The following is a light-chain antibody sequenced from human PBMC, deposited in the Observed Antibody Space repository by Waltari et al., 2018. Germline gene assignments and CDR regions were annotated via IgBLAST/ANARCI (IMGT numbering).Light chain of an antibody. CDR2: RNN. CDR3: AAWDDSLSGRV. V-gene: IGLV1-47*01. CDR1: SSNIGSNY. J-gene: IGLJ3*02. Sequence: QSVLTQPPSASGTPGQRVTISCSGSSSNIGSNYLYWYQQLPGAAPKLLIYRNNQRPSGVPARCSGSKAGTSASLAISGLRSEDEADYYCAAWDDSLSGRVFGGGTKLTVL.